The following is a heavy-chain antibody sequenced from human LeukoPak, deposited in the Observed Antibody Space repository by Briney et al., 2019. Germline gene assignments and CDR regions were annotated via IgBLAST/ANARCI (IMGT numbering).Heavy chain of an antibody. CDR1: GGSFSGYY. Sequence: PSETLSLTCAVYGGSFSGYYWSWIRQPPGKGLEWIGEINHSGSTNYNPSLKSRVTISVDTSKNQFSLKLTSVTAADTAVYYCARGQGAIYFDYWGQGTLVTVSS. CDR3: ARGQGAIYFDY. V-gene: IGHV4-34*01. CDR2: INHSGST. J-gene: IGHJ4*02.